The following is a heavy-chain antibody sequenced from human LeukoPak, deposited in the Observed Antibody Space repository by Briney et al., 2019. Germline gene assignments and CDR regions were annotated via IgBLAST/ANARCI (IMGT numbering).Heavy chain of an antibody. CDR2: ISGSGGST. Sequence: QAGGSLRLSCAASGFTFSSYGMSWVRQAPGKGLEWVSAISGSGGSTYYADSVKGRFTISRDNSKNTLYLQMNSLRAEDTAVYYCAKDHYYDSSGYYGVGGDFDYWGQGTLVTVSS. CDR1: GFTFSSYG. J-gene: IGHJ4*02. D-gene: IGHD3-22*01. CDR3: AKDHYYDSSGYYGVGGDFDY. V-gene: IGHV3-23*01.